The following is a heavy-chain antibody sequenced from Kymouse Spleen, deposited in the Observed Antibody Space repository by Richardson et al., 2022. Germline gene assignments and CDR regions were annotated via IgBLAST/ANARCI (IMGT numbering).Heavy chain of an antibody. Sequence: QVQLVESGGGVVQPGRSLRLSCAASGFTFSSYGMHWVRQAPGKGLEWVAVIWYDGSNKYYADSVKGRFTISRDNSKNTLYLQMNSLRAEDTAVYYCAREYYYGSGSYQDYWGQGTLVTVSS. V-gene: IGHV3-33*01. CDR3: AREYYYGSGSYQDY. CDR1: GFTFSSYG. J-gene: IGHJ4*02. CDR2: IWYDGSNK. D-gene: IGHD3-10*01.